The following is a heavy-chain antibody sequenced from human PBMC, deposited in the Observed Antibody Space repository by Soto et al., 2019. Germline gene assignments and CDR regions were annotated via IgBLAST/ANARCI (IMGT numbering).Heavy chain of an antibody. Sequence: KRSEAQSVISSVSGGSISGHYWIWIRQSPGKGLEWIGYIFYTGSTNYNPSLKSRVTVSVDTSKNQFSLRLSSVTAAATAVYYCGRLGISGWSPDYWGQGPLVTHSS. J-gene: IGHJ4*02. D-gene: IGHD6-19*01. CDR1: GGSISGHY. V-gene: IGHV4-59*11. CDR2: IFYTGST. CDR3: GRLGISGWSPDY.